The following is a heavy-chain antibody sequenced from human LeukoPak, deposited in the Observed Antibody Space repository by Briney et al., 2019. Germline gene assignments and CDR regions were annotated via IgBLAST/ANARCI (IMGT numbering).Heavy chain of an antibody. CDR1: GFTVSSNY. V-gene: IGHV3-53*01. Sequence: GGSLRLSCAASGFTVSSNYMSWVRQAPGKGLEWVSVIYSGGSTYYADSVKGRFTISRDNSKNTLYLQMNSLRAEDTAVYYCARDWILRYFDWFPSYYGMDVWGQGTTVTVSS. J-gene: IGHJ6*02. CDR3: ARDWILRYFDWFPSYYGMDV. CDR2: IYSGGST. D-gene: IGHD3-9*01.